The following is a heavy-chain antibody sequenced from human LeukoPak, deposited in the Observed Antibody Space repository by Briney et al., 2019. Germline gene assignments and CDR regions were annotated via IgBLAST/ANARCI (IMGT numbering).Heavy chain of an antibody. CDR1: GGSISSSSYY. Sequence: PSETLSLTCTVSGGSISSSSYYWGWIRQPPGKGLEWIGSIYYSGSTYYNPSLKSRVTISVDTSKNQFSLKLSSVTAADTAVYYCARQWYGSGSSHFDYWGQGTLVTASS. D-gene: IGHD3-10*01. V-gene: IGHV4-39*01. CDR2: IYYSGST. J-gene: IGHJ4*02. CDR3: ARQWYGSGSSHFDY.